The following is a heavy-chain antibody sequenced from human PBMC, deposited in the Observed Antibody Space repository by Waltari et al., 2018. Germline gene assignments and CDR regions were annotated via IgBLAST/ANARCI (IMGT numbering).Heavy chain of an antibody. CDR1: GGTFSSYA. V-gene: IGHV1-69*05. CDR2: IIPIFGKD. D-gene: IGHD3-10*01. J-gene: IGHJ4*02. CDR3: ARGGGGVTPRPYFDY. Sequence: QVQLVQSGAEVKKPGSSVKVSCKASGGTFSSYAISWVRQAPGQGLEWMGGIIPIFGKDTYAQKVQGRVPITTDESTGTAYMGLSSLGSEDTAVYYCARGGGGVTPRPYFDYWGQGTLVTVSS.